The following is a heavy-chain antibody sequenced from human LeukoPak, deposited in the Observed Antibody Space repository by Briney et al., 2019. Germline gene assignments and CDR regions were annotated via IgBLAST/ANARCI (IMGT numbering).Heavy chain of an antibody. V-gene: IGHV3-30*18. CDR3: AKDLGPYYGSGSYFQH. J-gene: IGHJ1*01. CDR1: GFTFSSYG. D-gene: IGHD3-10*01. CDR2: ISYDGSNK. Sequence: GRSLRLSCAASGFTFSSYGMHWVRQAPGKGLECVAVISYDGSNKYFADSVKGRFTISRDNSKNTLYLQMNSLRAEDTAVYYCAKDLGPYYGSGSYFQHWGQGTLVTVSS.